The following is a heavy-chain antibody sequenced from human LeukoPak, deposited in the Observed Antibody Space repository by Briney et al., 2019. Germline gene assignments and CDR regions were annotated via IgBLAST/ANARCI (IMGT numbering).Heavy chain of an antibody. D-gene: IGHD5-24*01. CDR3: SKNPYSDGSHWFDP. CDR1: RFSLSSHA. Sequence: PGGSLRLSCAASRFSLSSHAMSWVRQAPGKGLEWVSTISANGINTYYADSVKGRFTISRDSSRNTLYLQVNSLRAEDTAVYYCSKNPYSDGSHWFDPWGQGTLVTVSS. CDR2: ISANGINT. J-gene: IGHJ5*02. V-gene: IGHV3-23*01.